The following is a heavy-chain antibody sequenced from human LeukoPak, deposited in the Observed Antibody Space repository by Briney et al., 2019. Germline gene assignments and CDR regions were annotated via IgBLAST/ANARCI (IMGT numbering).Heavy chain of an antibody. J-gene: IGHJ5*02. CDR2: IYSSGTT. Sequence: SETLSLTCTVSGDSISSYYWSWIRQPAGKGLEWIGRIYSSGTTNYNPSLISRVTMSVDTSKNQLSLELSSVTAADTAIYYCARQYPTMPNWFDPWGQGTLVTVSS. V-gene: IGHV4-4*07. CDR3: ARQYPTMPNWFDP. D-gene: IGHD2-2*01. CDR1: GDSISSYY.